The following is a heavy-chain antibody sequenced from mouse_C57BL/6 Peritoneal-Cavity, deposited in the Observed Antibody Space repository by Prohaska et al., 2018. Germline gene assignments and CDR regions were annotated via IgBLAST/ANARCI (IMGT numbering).Heavy chain of an antibody. V-gene: IGHV2-6*03. D-gene: IGHD1-3*01. J-gene: IGHJ4*01. CDR3: ARGLLKAMDY. Sequence: LSITCTVSGFSLTSYGVHWVRQPSGKGLEWLVVIWSDGSTTYNSALKSRLSISKDNSKSQVFLKMNRLQTDDTAMYYCARGLLKAMDYWGQGTSVTVSS. CDR1: GFSLTSYG. CDR2: IWSDGST.